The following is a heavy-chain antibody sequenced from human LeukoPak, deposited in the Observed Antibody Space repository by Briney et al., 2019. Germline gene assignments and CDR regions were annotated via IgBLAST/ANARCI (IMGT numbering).Heavy chain of an antibody. V-gene: IGHV3-30*04. CDR2: ISYDGSNK. J-gene: IGHJ4*02. CDR1: GFTFNIYA. Sequence: PGRSLRLSCAASGFTFNIYAIHWVRQAPGKGLEWVAVISYDGSNKYYADSVKGRFTISRDNSKNTLSLQMNSLRAEDTAVYYCARGSTQSYYFDYWGQGTLVTVSS. CDR3: ARGSTQSYYFDY. D-gene: IGHD5/OR15-5a*01.